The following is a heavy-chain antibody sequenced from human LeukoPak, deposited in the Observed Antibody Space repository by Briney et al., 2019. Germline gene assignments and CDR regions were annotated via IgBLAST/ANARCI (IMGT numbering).Heavy chain of an antibody. V-gene: IGHV4-34*01. CDR3: ARGSSSSGDYLDY. CDR2: INHSGST. D-gene: IGHD6-6*01. CDR1: GGSFSGYY. Sequence: TPSETLSLTCAVYGGSFSGYYWSWIRQPPGKGLEWIGEINHSGSTNYNPSLKSRVTISVDTSKNQFSLKLSSVTAADTAVYYCARGSSSSGDYLDYWGQGTLVTVSS. J-gene: IGHJ4*02.